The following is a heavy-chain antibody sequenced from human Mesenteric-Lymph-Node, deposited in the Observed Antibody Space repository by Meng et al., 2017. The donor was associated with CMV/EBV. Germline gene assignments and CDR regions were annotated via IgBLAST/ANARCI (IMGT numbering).Heavy chain of an antibody. D-gene: IGHD3-3*02. CDR3: ARALALDV. CDR2: ISGSSSTI. V-gene: IGHV3-48*04. J-gene: IGHJ6*02. Sequence: GGSLRLSCAASGFTFNTYIMNWVRQAPGKGLEWVSYISGSSSTIYYAVSVKGRFTISRDNAKNSLYLQMNSLRAEDTAVYYCARALALDVWGQGTTVTVSS. CDR1: GFTFNTYI.